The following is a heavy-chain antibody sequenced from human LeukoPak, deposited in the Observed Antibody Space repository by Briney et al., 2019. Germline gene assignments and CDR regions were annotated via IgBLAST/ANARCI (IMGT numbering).Heavy chain of an antibody. CDR1: GGSISSSSYY. J-gene: IGHJ1*01. V-gene: IGHV4-39*01. D-gene: IGHD3-10*01. Sequence: KPSETLSLTCTVSGGSISSSSYYWGWIRQPPGKGLEWIGSIYYSGSTYYNPSLKSRVTISVDTSKNQFSLKLTSVTAADTAVYYCARYGSGSYGDDHFQHWGQGTLVTVSS. CDR2: IYYSGST. CDR3: ARYGSGSYGDDHFQH.